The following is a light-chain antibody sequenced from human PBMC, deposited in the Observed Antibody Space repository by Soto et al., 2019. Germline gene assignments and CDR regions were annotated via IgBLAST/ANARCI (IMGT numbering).Light chain of an antibody. V-gene: IGKV1-5*01. CDR1: QNINRW. CDR3: QQYHTSAHT. J-gene: IGKJ2*01. CDR2: DAS. Sequence: DIQMTQSPSTLSASIGDRVIITCRASQNINRWLAWYQQKPGKAPELLIYDASTLQSGVPSRVSGSGSGTEFTSTISSLQPDDLATYYSQQYHTSAHTFGQGAKLEIK.